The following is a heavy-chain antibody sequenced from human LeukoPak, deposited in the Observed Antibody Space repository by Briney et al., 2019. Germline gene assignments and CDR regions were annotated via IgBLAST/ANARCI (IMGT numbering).Heavy chain of an antibody. CDR1: GFTFSSYD. D-gene: IGHD6-6*01. V-gene: IGHV3-23*01. CDR2: ISGGGSST. CDR3: AKEPSGANVVPADAFDF. J-gene: IGHJ3*01. Sequence: AGGSLRLSCAASGFTFSSYDMSWVRQAPGQGLEWVSVISGGGSSTYYADSVKGRFTISRDNSRNTLYLQMNSLRVDDMAVYYCAKEPSGANVVPADAFDFWGHGTMVTVSS.